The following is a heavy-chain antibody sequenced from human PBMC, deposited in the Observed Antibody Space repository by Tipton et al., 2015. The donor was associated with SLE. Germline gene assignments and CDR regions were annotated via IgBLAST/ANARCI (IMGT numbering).Heavy chain of an antibody. D-gene: IGHD3-22*01. V-gene: IGHV4-39*01. CDR2: IYYSGST. CDR3: ARQEGGLIVGGWFDP. Sequence: TLSLTCTVSGGSISSSSYYWGWIRQPPGKGLEWIGSIYYSGSTYYNPSLKSRVTISVDTSKNQFSLKLSSVTAADTAVYYCARQEGGLIVGGWFDPWGQGTLVTVSS. J-gene: IGHJ5*02. CDR1: GGSISSSSYY.